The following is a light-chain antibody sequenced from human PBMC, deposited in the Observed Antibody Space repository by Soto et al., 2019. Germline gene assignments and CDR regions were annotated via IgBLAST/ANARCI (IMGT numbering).Light chain of an antibody. V-gene: IGKV1-12*01. Sequence: QMTESPSPVSASVGDRVTITSRASQDISTWLAWFKQTPGEAPKPLSFSASSLQSGVPSRLRGSGSGTDFTLSITNPQPVDFETYYCQQANTFPFTFGQGTRLEI. CDR3: QQANTFPFT. J-gene: IGKJ5*01. CDR2: SAS. CDR1: QDISTW.